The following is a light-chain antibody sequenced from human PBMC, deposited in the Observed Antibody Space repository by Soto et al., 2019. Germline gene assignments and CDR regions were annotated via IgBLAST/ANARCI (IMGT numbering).Light chain of an antibody. J-gene: IGKJ1*01. CDR1: QSISTF. CDR2: AAS. Sequence: DSQMPESPSCLSASVGARGTSTCRASQSISTFLNWYQPRPGKAPDLLIYAASKLQSGVPSRFSGSGSGTDFALTLSSLQPEDLATYYCQQSYRIPPWTFGQGTKVDIK. CDR3: QQSYRIPPWT. V-gene: IGKV1-39*01.